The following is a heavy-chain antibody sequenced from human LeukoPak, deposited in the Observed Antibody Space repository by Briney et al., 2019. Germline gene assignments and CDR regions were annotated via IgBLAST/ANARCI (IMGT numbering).Heavy chain of an antibody. CDR1: GFTFSSYA. V-gene: IGHV3-23*01. CDR2: ISGSGGST. J-gene: IGHJ4*02. D-gene: IGHD6-19*01. Sequence: GGSLRLSCAASGFTFSSYAISWVRQAPGKGLEWVSAISGSGGSTYYADSVKGRFTISRDNSKNTLYLQMNSLRAEDTAVYYCAKGGDSSGWYGSYWGQGTLVTVSS. CDR3: AKGGDSSGWYGSY.